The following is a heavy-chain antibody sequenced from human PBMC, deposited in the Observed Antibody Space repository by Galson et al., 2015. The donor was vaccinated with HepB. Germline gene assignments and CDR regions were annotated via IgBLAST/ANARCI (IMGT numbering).Heavy chain of an antibody. V-gene: IGHV3-33*06. D-gene: IGHD3-3*01. Sequence: QAPGKGLEWVAVIWYDGSNKYYADSVKGRFTISRDNSKNTLYLQMNSLRAEDTAVYYCAKDARGQYYDFWSGYSPLYYYYGMDVWGQGTTVTVSS. J-gene: IGHJ6*02. CDR3: AKDARGQYYDFWSGYSPLYYYYGMDV. CDR2: IWYDGSNK.